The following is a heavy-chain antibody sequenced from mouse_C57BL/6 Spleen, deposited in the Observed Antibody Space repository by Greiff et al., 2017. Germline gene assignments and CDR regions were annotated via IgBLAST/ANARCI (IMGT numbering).Heavy chain of an antibody. CDR1: GFNIKDDY. Sequence: EVQLQQSGAELVRPGASVKLSCTASGFNIKDDYMHWVKQRPEQGLEWIGWIDPENGDTEYASKFQGKATITADTSSNTAYLQLSSLTSEDTAVYYCTRKRYSITTVVASDYWGQGTTLTVSS. CDR3: TRKRYSITTVVASDY. V-gene: IGHV14-4*01. CDR2: IDPENGDT. J-gene: IGHJ2*01. D-gene: IGHD1-1*01.